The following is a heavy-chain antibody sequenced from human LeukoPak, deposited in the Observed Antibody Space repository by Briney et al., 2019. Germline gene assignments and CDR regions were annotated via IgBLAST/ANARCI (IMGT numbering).Heavy chain of an antibody. CDR3: ARDYSSSWSWYFDL. Sequence: SETLSLTCAVYGGSFSGYYWSWIRQPPGKGLEGIGYIYYSGSTNYNPSLKSRVTISVDTSKNQFSLELSSVTAADTAVYYCARDYSSSWSWYFDLWGRGTLVTVSS. CDR1: GGSFSGYY. CDR2: IYYSGST. J-gene: IGHJ2*01. D-gene: IGHD6-13*01. V-gene: IGHV4-59*01.